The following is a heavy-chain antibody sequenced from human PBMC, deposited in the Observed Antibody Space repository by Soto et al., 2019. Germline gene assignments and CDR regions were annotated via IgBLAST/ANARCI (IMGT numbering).Heavy chain of an antibody. J-gene: IGHJ4*01. Sequence: QVQLVESGGGVVQPGASLRLSCTASGFMFSAYAMLWLRQAPGKGLEWVAAMSYDGTNTYYADSVKGRFTISIDNSKNTLFLQMSSLTADDSAVYYCARDPSPYTSGWYGIDFWGLGTLVTVSS. CDR2: MSYDGTNT. V-gene: IGHV3-30-3*01. CDR3: ARDPSPYTSGWYGIDF. D-gene: IGHD6-19*01. CDR1: GFMFSAYA.